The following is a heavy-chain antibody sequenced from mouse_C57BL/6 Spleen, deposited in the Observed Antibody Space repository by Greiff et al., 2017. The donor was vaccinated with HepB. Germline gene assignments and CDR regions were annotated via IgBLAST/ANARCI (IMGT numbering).Heavy chain of an antibody. J-gene: IGHJ3*01. CDR1: GFTFSSYG. D-gene: IGHD1-2*01. CDR3: ARHDTTAGFAY. V-gene: IGHV5-6*01. Sequence: VQLQESGGVLVKPGGSLKLSCAASGFTFSSYGMSWVRQTPDKRLEWVATISSGGSYTYYPDSVKGRFTISRDNAKNTLYLQMSSLKSEDTAMYYWARHDTTAGFAYWGQGTLATVSA. CDR2: ISSGGSYT.